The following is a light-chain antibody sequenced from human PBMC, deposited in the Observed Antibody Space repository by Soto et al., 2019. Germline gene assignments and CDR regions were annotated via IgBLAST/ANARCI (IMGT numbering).Light chain of an antibody. CDR3: HQYNNWPPGT. V-gene: IGKV3-15*01. J-gene: IGKJ2*02. CDR1: QSISSN. Sequence: EIVMTQSPATLSVSPGERATLSCRASQSISSNLAWYQQKPGQAPSLLLYGASTRATGIPARFSGSGSGTDFTLTISSLQSKDFAVYYCHQYNNWPPGTFGQGTKLEIK. CDR2: GAS.